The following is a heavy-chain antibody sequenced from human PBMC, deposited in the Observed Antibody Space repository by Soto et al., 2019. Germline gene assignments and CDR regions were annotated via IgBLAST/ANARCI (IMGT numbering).Heavy chain of an antibody. Sequence: SETLSLTCTVSGGSISNYYWSWIRQPPGNELEWIAYIYYNGITNYNPSLKSRVTISVDTSKNQFSLTLTSVTAADTAVYYCARGRRYYYDNTGPFYFEHWGQGTLVTVS. CDR3: ARGRRYYYDNTGPFYFEH. J-gene: IGHJ4*02. CDR1: GGSISNYY. CDR2: IYYNGIT. V-gene: IGHV4-59*01. D-gene: IGHD3-22*01.